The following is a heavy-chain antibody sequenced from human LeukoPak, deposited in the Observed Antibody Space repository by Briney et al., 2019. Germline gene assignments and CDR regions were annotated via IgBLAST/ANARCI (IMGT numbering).Heavy chain of an antibody. D-gene: IGHD4-17*01. V-gene: IGHV1-18*01. CDR3: ARYRVFDYGDYACDY. J-gene: IGHJ4*02. CDR1: GYTFTSYG. CDR2: ISAYNGNT. Sequence: ASVKVSCKASGYTFTSYGISWVRQAPGQGLEWMGWISAYNGNTNYAQKLQGRVTMTTDTSTSTAYMELRGLRSDDTAVYYCARYRVFDYGDYACDYWGQGTLVTVSS.